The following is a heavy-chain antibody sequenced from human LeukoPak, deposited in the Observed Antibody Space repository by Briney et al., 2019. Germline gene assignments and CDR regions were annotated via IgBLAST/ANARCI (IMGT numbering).Heavy chain of an antibody. Sequence: GGSLRLSCAASGFSFSSYGMHWVRQAPGKGLEWVSSTNGGGDYTYYADSVRGRFSISRDNSDNTLYLQMSSLRADDTAVYYCSKGANIGGDYGVFDYWAQGTLVTVSS. V-gene: IGHV3-23*01. D-gene: IGHD4-17*01. CDR3: SKGANIGGDYGVFDY. CDR1: GFSFSSYG. J-gene: IGHJ4*02. CDR2: TNGGGDYT.